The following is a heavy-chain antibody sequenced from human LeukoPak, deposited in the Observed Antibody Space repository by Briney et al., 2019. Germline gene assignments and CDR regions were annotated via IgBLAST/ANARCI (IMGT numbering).Heavy chain of an antibody. CDR2: IYHSGST. CDR3: AKSSGSLLDP. D-gene: IGHD3-10*01. CDR1: GYSISFGYY. V-gene: IGHV4-38-2*02. J-gene: IGHJ5*02. Sequence: SETLSLTCTVSGYSISFGYYWGWIRQPPGKGLEWIGSIYHSGSTYYNPSLKSRVTMSADTSKNQFSLRLSSVTAADTAVYHCAKSSGSLLDPWGQGTLVTVSS.